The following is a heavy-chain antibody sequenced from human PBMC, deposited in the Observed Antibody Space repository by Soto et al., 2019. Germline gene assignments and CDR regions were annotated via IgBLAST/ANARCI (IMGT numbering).Heavy chain of an antibody. Sequence: LRLSLAASGFIFSHYGIHFFRQAPCKGLEWAAVIAYDGTNEYYSDSVKGRFTISRDNSNNTLYLQMNSLRADDTAVYYCAKRLTPSGSDAFDVWGIRKMVNVS. V-gene: IGHV3-30*18. CDR1: GFIFSHYG. D-gene: IGHD1-1*01. CDR2: IAYDGTNE. CDR3: AKRLTPSGSDAFDV. J-gene: IGHJ3*01.